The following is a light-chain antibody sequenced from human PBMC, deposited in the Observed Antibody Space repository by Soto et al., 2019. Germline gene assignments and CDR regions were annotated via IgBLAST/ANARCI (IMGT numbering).Light chain of an antibody. CDR2: GAS. Sequence: EIVMTQSTATLSVSPGERATLSCRASQSVSSNLAWYQQKPGQAPRLLIYGASTRATGIPARFRGSGSGTELALTISSLQSEYFAVYYCQQYNNCPWTFGQGTKVEIK. CDR3: QQYNNCPWT. CDR1: QSVSSN. J-gene: IGKJ1*01. V-gene: IGKV3-15*01.